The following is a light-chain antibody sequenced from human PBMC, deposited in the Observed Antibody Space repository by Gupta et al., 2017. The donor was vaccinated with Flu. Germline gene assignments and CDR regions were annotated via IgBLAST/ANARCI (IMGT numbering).Light chain of an antibody. CDR1: QSVSRY. V-gene: IGKV3-11*01. CDR3: QQRRNWPFS. CDR2: DAS. J-gene: IGKJ4*01. Sequence: PATLSWSPGERATLYCRASQSVSRYLAWYQQKPGQAPRLLISDASNRATGVPARFSGSGYGTEFTLTISSREPEDFAVYYCQQRRNWPFSFGRGTXVEVK.